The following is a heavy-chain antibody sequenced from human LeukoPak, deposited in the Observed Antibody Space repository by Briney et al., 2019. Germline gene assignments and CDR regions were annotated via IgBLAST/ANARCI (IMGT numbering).Heavy chain of an antibody. J-gene: IGHJ4*02. CDR1: GGSFSGYY. D-gene: IGHD3-16*02. CDR3: ASSRITFGGVIAFDY. CDR2: INHSGST. Sequence: SETLSLTCAVYGGSFSGYYWSWIRQPPGKGLEWIGKINHSGSTNYNTSLKSRVTISVDTSKSQFSLKLSSVTAADTAVYYCASSRITFGGVIAFDYWGQGTLVTVSS. V-gene: IGHV4-34*01.